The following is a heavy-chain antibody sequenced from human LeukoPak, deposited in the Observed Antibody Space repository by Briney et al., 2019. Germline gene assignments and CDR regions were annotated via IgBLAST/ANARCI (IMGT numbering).Heavy chain of an antibody. D-gene: IGHD3-3*01. CDR2: INPNSGGT. J-gene: IGHJ4*02. CDR1: GYTFTGYY. V-gene: IGHV1-2*02. Sequence: ASVTVSCKASGYTFTGYYMHWVRQAPGQGLEWMGWINPNSGGTNYAQKFQGRVTMTRDTSISTAYMELSRLRSDDTAVYYCARVNSAILMYYFDYWGQGTLVTVSS. CDR3: ARVNSAILMYYFDY.